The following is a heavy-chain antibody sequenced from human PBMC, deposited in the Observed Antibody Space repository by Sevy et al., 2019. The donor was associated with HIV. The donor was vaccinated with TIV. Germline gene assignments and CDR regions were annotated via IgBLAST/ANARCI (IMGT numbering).Heavy chain of an antibody. CDR2: IKQDGSEK. Sequence: GGSLRLSCAASGFTFSSYWMSWVRQAPGKGLEWVANIKQDGSEKYYVDSVKGRFTISRDNAKNSLYLQMNSLRAEDTAVYYCARERWELLRIIDYWGQGTLVTVSS. V-gene: IGHV3-7*01. CDR1: GFTFSSYW. J-gene: IGHJ4*02. CDR3: ARERWELLRIIDY. D-gene: IGHD1-26*01.